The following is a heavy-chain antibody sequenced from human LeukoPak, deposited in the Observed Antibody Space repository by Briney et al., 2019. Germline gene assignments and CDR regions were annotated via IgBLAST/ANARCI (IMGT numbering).Heavy chain of an antibody. D-gene: IGHD4-23*01. V-gene: IGHV5-51*01. J-gene: IGHJ4*02. Sequence: GESLKISCKGSGYSFTSYWIGWGRQMPGKGLEWMGIIYPGDSDTRYSPSFQGQVTISADKSISTAYLQWSSLKASDTAMYYCASSIEYGGNSGPFDYWGQGTLVTVSS. CDR1: GYSFTSYW. CDR2: IYPGDSDT. CDR3: ASSIEYGGNSGPFDY.